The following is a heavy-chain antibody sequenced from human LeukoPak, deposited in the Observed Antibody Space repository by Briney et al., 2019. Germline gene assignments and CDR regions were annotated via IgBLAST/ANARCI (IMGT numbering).Heavy chain of an antibody. CDR1: GFTFSTYV. CDR3: VRGTGY. J-gene: IGHJ4*02. CDR2: ISSNGDNT. V-gene: IGHV3-64D*06. Sequence: PGGSLRLSCSVSGFTFSTYVMHWVRQAPGKGLEYVPAISSNGDNTYYADSVKGRFTISRDNSKNTLYLQMSSLRADDTAVYYCVRGTGYWGQGTLVTVSS.